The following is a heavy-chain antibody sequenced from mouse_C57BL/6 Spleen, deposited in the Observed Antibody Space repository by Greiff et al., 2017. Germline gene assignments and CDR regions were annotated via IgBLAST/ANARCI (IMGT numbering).Heavy chain of an antibody. CDR2: IFPGSGST. J-gene: IGHJ4*01. Sequence: VKLVESGAELTKPGASVKLSCKATGYTFTGYWIEWVKQRPGHGLEWIGEIFPGSGSTNYNEKFKGKATLTADTSSNTAYMQLSSLTTEDSAIYYCASALGDYYMGAMNYWGQGTSVTVSS. CDR1: GYTFTGYW. D-gene: IGHD1-1*01. V-gene: IGHV1-9*01. CDR3: ASALGDYYMGAMNY.